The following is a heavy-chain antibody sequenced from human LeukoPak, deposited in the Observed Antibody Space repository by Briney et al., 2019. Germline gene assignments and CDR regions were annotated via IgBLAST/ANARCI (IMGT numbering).Heavy chain of an antibody. J-gene: IGHJ3*02. CDR2: IHGGADIP. CDR1: GFTFSDYE. V-gene: IGHV3-23*01. D-gene: IGHD1-7*01. CDR3: GRDPNGNYIGAFEM. Sequence: GGSLRLTCTASGFTFSDYEMTWVRQAPGKGLEWVSSIHGGADIPSYADSVKGRFTISRDNSKNTLFLEMNSLRGEDTAVYYCGRDPNGNYIGAFEMWGPGTNVTVSS.